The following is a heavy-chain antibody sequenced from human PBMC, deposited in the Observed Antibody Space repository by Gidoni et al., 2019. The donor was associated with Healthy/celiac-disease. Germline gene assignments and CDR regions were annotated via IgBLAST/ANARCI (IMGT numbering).Heavy chain of an antibody. CDR2: INPSGGST. V-gene: IGHV1-46*01. Sequence: QVQLVQSGAEVKKPGASVKVSCKASGYPFTSYYMHWVRQAPGQGLEWMGIINPSGGSTSYAQKFQGRVTMTRDTSTSTVYMELSSLRSEDTAVYYCAIPVRRDGYCLGYWGQGTLVTVSS. J-gene: IGHJ4*02. D-gene: IGHD5-12*01. CDR1: GYPFTSYY. CDR3: AIPVRRDGYCLGY.